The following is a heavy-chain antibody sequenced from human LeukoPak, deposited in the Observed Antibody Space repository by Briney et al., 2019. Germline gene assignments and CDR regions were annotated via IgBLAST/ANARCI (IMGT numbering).Heavy chain of an antibody. Sequence: GGSLRLSCAASGFTFSSYSMYWVRQAPGKGLEWVSSISSSSSYIYYADSVKGRFTISRDNAKNSLYLQMNSLRAEDTAVYYCAREEYSSGWYDIDYWGQGTLVTVSS. CDR3: AREEYSSGWYDIDY. J-gene: IGHJ4*02. CDR1: GFTFSSYS. D-gene: IGHD6-19*01. V-gene: IGHV3-21*01. CDR2: ISSSSSYI.